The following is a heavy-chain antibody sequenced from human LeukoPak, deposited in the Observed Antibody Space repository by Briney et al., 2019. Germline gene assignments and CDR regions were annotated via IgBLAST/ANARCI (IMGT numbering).Heavy chain of an antibody. CDR1: GGSINSGSYY. J-gene: IGHJ3*02. CDR3: AGGGGGVGVTTVDI. Sequence: SQTLSLTCTVSGGSINSGSYYWSWIRQPAGKGLEWIGRIYTSGSIHYNPSLKSRVTISLDTSKNQFSLKLNLVTAADPAVYYCAGGGGGVGVTTVDIWGQGTMVTVSS. CDR2: IYTSGSI. V-gene: IGHV4-61*02. D-gene: IGHD1-26*01.